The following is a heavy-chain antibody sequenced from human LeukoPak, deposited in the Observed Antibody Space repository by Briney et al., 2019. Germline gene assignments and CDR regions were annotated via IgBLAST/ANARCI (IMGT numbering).Heavy chain of an antibody. CDR3: ARDRVREMATITDY. CDR1: GYTFTNYY. V-gene: IGHV1-46*01. Sequence: GASVKVSCKASGYTFTNYYMYWVRQAPGQGLEWMGIINPSGGSTSYAQKFQDRVTMTRDMSTSTVYMELSSLRSEDTAVYYCARDRVREMATITDYWGQGTLVTVSS. J-gene: IGHJ4*02. D-gene: IGHD5-24*01. CDR2: INPSGGST.